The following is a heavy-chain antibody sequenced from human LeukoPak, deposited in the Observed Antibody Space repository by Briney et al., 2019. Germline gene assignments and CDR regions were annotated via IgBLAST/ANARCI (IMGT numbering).Heavy chain of an antibody. CDR1: GGSISSYY. D-gene: IGHD3-3*01. CDR2: IYYSGST. CDR3: ARGADFWSETLSGLMAQRYYYYMDV. V-gene: IGHV4-59*01. J-gene: IGHJ6*03. Sequence: SETLSLTCTVSGGSISSYYWSWIRQPPGKGLEWIGYIYYSGSTNYNPSLKSRVTISVDTSKNQFSLKLSSVTAADTAVYYCARGADFWSETLSGLMAQRYYYYMDVWGKGTTVTVSS.